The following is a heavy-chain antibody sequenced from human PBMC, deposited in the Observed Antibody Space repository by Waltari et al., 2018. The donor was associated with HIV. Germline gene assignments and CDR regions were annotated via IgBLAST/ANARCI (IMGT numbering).Heavy chain of an antibody. CDR3: AKEGIGAFFDD. Sequence: EVQLLASGGDLVQSEGTLSRSCAASGLTFVNCAFSWVRQAPGGVLEWVSAISPDGLYTYYADSVKGRFTISRDNSKNTLYLQMNSLGAEDTAVYYCAKEGIGAFFDDWGQGTLVTVSS. J-gene: IGHJ4*02. CDR1: GLTFVNCA. CDR2: ISPDGLYT. D-gene: IGHD3-10*01. V-gene: IGHV3-23*01.